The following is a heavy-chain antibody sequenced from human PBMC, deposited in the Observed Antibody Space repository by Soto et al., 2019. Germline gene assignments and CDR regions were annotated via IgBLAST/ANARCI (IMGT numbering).Heavy chain of an antibody. Sequence: AASVKVSCKASGYTFTSYGISWVRQAPGQGLEWMGWISAYNGNTNYAQKLQGRVTMTADTSTSTAYMELRSLRSDDTAVYYCARGSAAAGIGAFDIWGQGTMVTVSS. CDR2: ISAYNGNT. CDR3: ARGSAAAGIGAFDI. CDR1: GYTFTSYG. J-gene: IGHJ3*02. V-gene: IGHV1-18*04. D-gene: IGHD6-13*01.